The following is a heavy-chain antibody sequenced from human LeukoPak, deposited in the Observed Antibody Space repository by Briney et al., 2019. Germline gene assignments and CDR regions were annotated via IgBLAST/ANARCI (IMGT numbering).Heavy chain of an antibody. J-gene: IGHJ3*01. V-gene: IGHV3-23*01. D-gene: IGHD2-15*01. CDR1: GFTFSSYA. CDR3: VRYCNGGSCYRAAFDV. CDR2: FTASGAT. Sequence: GGSLRLSCAASGFTFSSYAMSWVRQAPGKGLEWVSTFTASGATYYADSVRGRFTISRDNSKNTLYLQMNSLRAEDTAVYYCVRYCNGGSCYRAAFDVWGPGTMVTASS.